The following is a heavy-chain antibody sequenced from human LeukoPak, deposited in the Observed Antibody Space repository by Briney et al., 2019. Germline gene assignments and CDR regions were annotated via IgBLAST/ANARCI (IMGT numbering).Heavy chain of an antibody. CDR2: ISASGGST. V-gene: IGHV3-23*01. J-gene: IGHJ4*02. CDR1: GFTFSSSA. Sequence: GGSLRLSCAASGFTFSSSAMSWVRQVPGKGLEWVSGISASGGSTNYADSVRGRFTISRDNSKNTLYVQMNSLRAEDTAVYYCAKGAGVAVGFDYWGQGTLVTVSS. D-gene: IGHD2-15*01. CDR3: AKGAGVAVGFDY.